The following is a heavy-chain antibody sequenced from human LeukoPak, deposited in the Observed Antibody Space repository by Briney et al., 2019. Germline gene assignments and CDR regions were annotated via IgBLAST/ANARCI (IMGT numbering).Heavy chain of an antibody. CDR1: GFTFSKYG. CDR3: AKGIYSSGWSYFDY. CDR2: IGVGGTT. J-gene: IGHJ4*01. D-gene: IGHD6-19*01. V-gene: IGHV3-23*01. Sequence: GGSLRLSCAASGFTFSKYGMNWVRQAPGKGLEWVSGIGVGGTTYYADSVKDRFTISRDTSKNTLYLQMNSLRAEDTAVYYCAKGIYSSGWSYFDYWGHGTLVTVSS.